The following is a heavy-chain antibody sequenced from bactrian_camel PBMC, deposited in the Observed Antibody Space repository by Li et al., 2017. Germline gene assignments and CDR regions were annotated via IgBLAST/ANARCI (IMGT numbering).Heavy chain of an antibody. J-gene: IGHJ4*01. CDR3: AAAESLQDECRWNAGGRN. CDR1: GNTDSSYC. CDR2: IDADGTA. V-gene: IGHV3S53*01. Sequence: QVQLVESGGGSVQAGGSLRLSCEVSGNTDSSYCMGWFRQAPGMEREGVASIDADGTANYADSVKGRFTTFRGTRKNTLYLQMNGLKLEDSGTYYCAAAESLQDECRWNAGGRNWGQGTQVTVS. D-gene: IGHD1*01.